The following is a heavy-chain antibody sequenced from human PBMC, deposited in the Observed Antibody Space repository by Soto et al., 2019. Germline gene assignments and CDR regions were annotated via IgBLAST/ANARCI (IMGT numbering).Heavy chain of an antibody. CDR2: IRSKAYGGTT. CDR3: TREGFDDYVWGSYRYTPSLGY. D-gene: IGHD3-16*02. CDR1: GFTFGDYA. Sequence: GGSLRLSCTASGFTFGDYAMSWVRQAPGKGLEWVGFIRSKAYGGTTEYAASVKGRFTISRDDSKSIAYLQMNSLKTEDTAVYYCTREGFDDYVWGSYRYTPSLGYWCQGT. J-gene: IGHJ4*02. V-gene: IGHV3-49*04.